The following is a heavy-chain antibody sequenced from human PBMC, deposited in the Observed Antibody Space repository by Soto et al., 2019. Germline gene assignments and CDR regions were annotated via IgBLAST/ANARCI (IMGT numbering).Heavy chain of an antibody. CDR1: GYTFTRYG. J-gene: IGHJ6*04. D-gene: IGHD3-16*01. Sequence: QVQLVQSGAEVKNPGASVKVSCKASGYTFTRYGIGWARQAPGQGLEWMGWINTYNGNTNYAQNVQGRVTLTTDTSTSTADMELRSLRSNDTAIYYCAMVDVYVTPSPQDVWGKGTTVIVSS. CDR3: AMVDVYVTPSPQDV. V-gene: IGHV1-18*01. CDR2: INTYNGNT.